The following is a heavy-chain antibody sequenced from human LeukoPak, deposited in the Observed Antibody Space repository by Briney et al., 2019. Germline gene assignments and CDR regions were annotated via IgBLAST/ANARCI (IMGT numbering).Heavy chain of an antibody. V-gene: IGHV5-51*01. CDR3: ARGRDGYNYFDAFDI. J-gene: IGHJ3*02. Sequence: GESLKISCKGSGYSFTSYWIGWVRQLPGKGLEWMGIIYPDDSDTRYSTSFQGQVTISADKSISTAYLQWSSLKASDIAMYYCARGRDGYNYFDAFDIWGQGTMVTVSS. CDR1: GYSFTSYW. CDR2: IYPDDSDT. D-gene: IGHD5-24*01.